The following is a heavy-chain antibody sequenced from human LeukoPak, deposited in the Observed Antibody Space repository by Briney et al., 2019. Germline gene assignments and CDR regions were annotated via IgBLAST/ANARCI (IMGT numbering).Heavy chain of an antibody. J-gene: IGHJ6*03. CDR1: GYSISSGYY. Sequence: PSETLSLTCTVSGYSISSGYYWGWIRQPPGKGLEWIGSIYHSGSTYYNPSLKSRVTISVDTSKNQFSLKLSSVTAADTAVYYCERAGEPNYDFWSCYYYYRDVWGKGTTVTVSS. CDR2: IYHSGST. CDR3: ERAGEPNYDFWSCYYYYRDV. D-gene: IGHD3-3*01. V-gene: IGHV4-38-2*02.